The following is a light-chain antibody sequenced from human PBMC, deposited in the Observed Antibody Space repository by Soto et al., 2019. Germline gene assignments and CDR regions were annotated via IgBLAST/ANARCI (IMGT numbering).Light chain of an antibody. CDR1: RSVLYKSNNKNH. CDR2: WAS. J-gene: IGKJ4*01. CDR3: QQYFDVPFT. Sequence: IVMTQSPDSLALCLGDRAAMNCKCSRSVLYKSNNKNHLAWYQQKPGQPPQLIIYWASTRESGVPERFSGSGSGTDFTLTISSLEAEDVAFYWCQQYFDVPFTFGGGTKV. V-gene: IGKV4-1*01.